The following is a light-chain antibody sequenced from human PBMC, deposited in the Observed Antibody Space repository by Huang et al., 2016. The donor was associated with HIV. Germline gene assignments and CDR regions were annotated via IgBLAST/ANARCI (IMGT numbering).Light chain of an antibody. Sequence: EIVMTQSPATLSVSPGESATLSCRASQSVSTNLAWYQQKAGQAPRLLMYGKSTRATGVPARFSGSGSGTEFTLTISSLQSEDFAVYYCQQYNNWPPLTFGGGTRVEIK. CDR1: QSVSTN. V-gene: IGKV3-15*01. CDR2: GKS. J-gene: IGKJ4*01. CDR3: QQYNNWPPLT.